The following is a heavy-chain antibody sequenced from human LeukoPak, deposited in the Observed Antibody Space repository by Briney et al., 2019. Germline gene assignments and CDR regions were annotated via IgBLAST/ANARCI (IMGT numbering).Heavy chain of an antibody. CDR2: INPNSGGT. D-gene: IGHD5-24*01. CDR3: ARDPGDGYNFPFDY. J-gene: IGHJ4*02. CDR1: GYTFTGYY. Sequence: GASVKVSCKASGYTFTGYYMHWVRQAPGQGLEWMGWINPNSGGTNYAQKFQGRVTMTRDTSISTAYMELSRLRSDDTAVYYRARDPGDGYNFPFDYWGQGTLVTVSS. V-gene: IGHV1-2*02.